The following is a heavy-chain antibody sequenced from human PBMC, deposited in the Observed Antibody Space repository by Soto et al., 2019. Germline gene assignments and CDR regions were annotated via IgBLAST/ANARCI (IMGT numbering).Heavy chain of an antibody. CDR2: TYYSGST. J-gene: IGHJ4*02. CDR1: GSPISSYY. CDR3: ARAVAGTVNY. D-gene: IGHD6-19*01. V-gene: IGHV4-59*01. Sequence: SETLSLTCTISGSPISSYYLTWVRQPPGNKLEWIGYTYYSGSTNYSPSLKGRITISVDTSKNQFSLNLSSVTAADTAMYYCARAVAGTVNYWGQGTXVTVSS.